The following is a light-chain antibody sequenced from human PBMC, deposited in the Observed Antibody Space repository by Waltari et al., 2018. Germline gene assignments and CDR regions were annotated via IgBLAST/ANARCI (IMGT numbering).Light chain of an antibody. Sequence: EIMMTPSPDTLSVSPGERATISCRASRSVGSNLAWYQMKPGQAPRLLIFDTSTRATGIPGRFSGSGSGTDFTLTISSLQSEDFAIYYCQQYNEWFPWTFGQGTKVEVK. CDR2: DTS. CDR1: RSVGSN. J-gene: IGKJ1*01. V-gene: IGKV3-15*01. CDR3: QQYNEWFPWT.